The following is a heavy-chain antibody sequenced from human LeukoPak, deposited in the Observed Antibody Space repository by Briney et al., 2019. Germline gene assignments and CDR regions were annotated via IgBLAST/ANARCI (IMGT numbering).Heavy chain of an antibody. CDR1: GGSISSYY. CDR3: ARSRYYDFWSGYYGSGDDAFDI. CDR2: IYYSRST. Sequence: SETLSLTCTVSGGSISSYYWSWIRQPPGKGLEWIGYIYYSRSTNYNPSLKSRVTISVDASKNQFSLKLSSVTAADTAVYYCARSRYYDFWSGYYGSGDDAFDIWGQGTMVTVSS. V-gene: IGHV4-59*01. D-gene: IGHD3-3*01. J-gene: IGHJ3*02.